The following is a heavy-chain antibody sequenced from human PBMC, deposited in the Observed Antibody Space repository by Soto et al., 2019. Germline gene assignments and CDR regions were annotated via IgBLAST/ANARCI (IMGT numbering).Heavy chain of an antibody. CDR3: ARWGTTGGLDV. D-gene: IGHD3-16*01. CDR2: TSYDGRDK. J-gene: IGHJ1*01. Sequence: QVHLVESGGGVVQPGTSLRVSCVGSGFTFRSYVIHWVHQAPGKGLEWVALTSYDGRDKYYADSVRGRFTISRDNSRNTVDLQMDSLKLEDTALYYCARWGTTGGLDVWGQGTLVSVSS. CDR1: GFTFRSYV. V-gene: IGHV3-30*19.